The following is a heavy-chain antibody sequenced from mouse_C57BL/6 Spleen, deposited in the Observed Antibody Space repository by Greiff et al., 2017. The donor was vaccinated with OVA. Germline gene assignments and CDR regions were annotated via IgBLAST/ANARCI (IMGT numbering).Heavy chain of an antibody. Sequence: QVHVKQSGAELARPGASVKLSCKASGYTFTSYGISWVKQRTGQGLEWIGEIYPRSGNNYYNEKFKGKATLTADKSSSTAYMELRSLTSEDSAVYFCARRDDYYYAMDYWGQGTSVTVSS. D-gene: IGHD2-13*01. V-gene: IGHV1-81*01. J-gene: IGHJ4*01. CDR3: ARRDDYYYAMDY. CDR2: IYPRSGNN. CDR1: GYTFTSYG.